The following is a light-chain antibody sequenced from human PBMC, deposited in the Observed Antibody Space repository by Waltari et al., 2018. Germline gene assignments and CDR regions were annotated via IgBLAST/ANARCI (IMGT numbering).Light chain of an antibody. CDR2: DTD. CDR1: TGVVTNTYY. V-gene: IGLV7-43*01. Sequence: VLTQEPSLTVSPGGTVPLPCYSPTGVVTNTYYPNWFQQKPGQSPRTLIYDTDKKHSWTPARFSGSLLGGKAALTLSNVQPEDEADYYCSLYYGDARWVFGGGTKLTVL. CDR3: SLYYGDARWV. J-gene: IGLJ3*02.